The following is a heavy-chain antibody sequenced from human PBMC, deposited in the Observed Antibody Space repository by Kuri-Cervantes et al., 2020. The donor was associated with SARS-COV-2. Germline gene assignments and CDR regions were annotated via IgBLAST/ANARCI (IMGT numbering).Heavy chain of an antibody. CDR1: GFTFSAYT. D-gene: IGHD7-27*01. Sequence: LSLTCVASGFTFSAYTLNWVRQAPGKGLEWVSSITRSSVYISYADSLRGRFTISRDNAKNSLYLQMNSLRAEDTAVYYCARDLRLGKSLDYWGQGTLVTVSS. J-gene: IGHJ4*02. CDR3: ARDLRLGKSLDY. CDR2: ITRSSVYI. V-gene: IGHV3-21*01.